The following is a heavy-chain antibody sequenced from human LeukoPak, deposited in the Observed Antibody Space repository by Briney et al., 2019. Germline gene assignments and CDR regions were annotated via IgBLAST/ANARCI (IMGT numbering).Heavy chain of an antibody. J-gene: IGHJ4*02. CDR3: AKGRYCSGVKCRPPIDY. CDR1: GFTFSSYA. Sequence: SGGSLRLSCTASGFTFSSYAMTWVRQAPGKGLEWVSGISASGGNTYHADSVKGRFTISRDNSKNTLYLQMSSLRAEDTALYYCAKGRYCSGVKCRPPIDYWGQGTLVSVSS. CDR2: ISASGGNT. V-gene: IGHV3-23*01. D-gene: IGHD2-15*01.